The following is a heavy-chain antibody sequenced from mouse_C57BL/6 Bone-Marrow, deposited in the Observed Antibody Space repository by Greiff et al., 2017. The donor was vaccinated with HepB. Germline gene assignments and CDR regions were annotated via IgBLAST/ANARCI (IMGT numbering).Heavy chain of an antibody. CDR1: GFNIKDDY. CDR3: TTVVATNY. CDR2: IDPENGDT. V-gene: IGHV14-4*01. D-gene: IGHD1-1*01. J-gene: IGHJ2*01. Sequence: EVKLMESGAELVRPGASVKLSCTASGFNIKDDYMHSVKQRPEQGLEWIGWIDPENGDTEYASKFQGKATITADTSSNTAYLQLSSLTSEDTAVYYCTTVVATNYWGQGTTLTVSS.